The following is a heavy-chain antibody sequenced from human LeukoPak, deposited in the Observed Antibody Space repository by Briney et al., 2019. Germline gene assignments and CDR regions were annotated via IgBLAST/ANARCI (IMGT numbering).Heavy chain of an antibody. CDR2: IYYSGST. D-gene: IGHD6-13*01. Sequence: SETLSLTCTVSGGSISSYYWSWIRQPPGQGLEWIGDIYYSGSTNYNPSLKSRVTISVDTSKNHLSLKLSSVTAADTAVYYCARADSSSWYGYYYYGRDVWGQGTTVTVSS. CDR1: GGSISSYY. CDR3: ARADSSSWYGYYYYGRDV. J-gene: IGHJ6*02. V-gene: IGHV4-59*01.